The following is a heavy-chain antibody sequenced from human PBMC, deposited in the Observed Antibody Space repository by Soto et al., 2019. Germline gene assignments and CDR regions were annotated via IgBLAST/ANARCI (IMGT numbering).Heavy chain of an antibody. V-gene: IGHV3-23*01. Sequence: PGGSLRLSCAASGFTFSSYAMSWVRQAPGKGLEWVSAISGSGGSTYYADSVKGRFTISRDNSKNTLYLQMNSLRTEDTAVYYCAKEGAAAGPPSHHFDFWGQGSLVTVSS. CDR2: ISGSGGST. J-gene: IGHJ4*02. CDR1: GFTFSSYA. D-gene: IGHD6-13*01. CDR3: AKEGAAAGPPSHHFDF.